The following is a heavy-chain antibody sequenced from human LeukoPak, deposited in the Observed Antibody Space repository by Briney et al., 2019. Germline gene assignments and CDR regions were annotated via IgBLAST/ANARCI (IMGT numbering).Heavy chain of an antibody. CDR2: INPNSGGT. J-gene: IGHJ4*02. V-gene: IGHV1-2*06. CDR1: GYTFTGYY. D-gene: IGHD5-24*01. Sequence: GASVKVSCKASGYTFTGYYMHWVREAPGQGLEWMGRINPNSGGTNYAQTFQGTVTMTRDTSSSTAYMEPSRLRSDDTAVYYCARGKEMATIWGQGTLVTVSS. CDR3: ARGKEMATI.